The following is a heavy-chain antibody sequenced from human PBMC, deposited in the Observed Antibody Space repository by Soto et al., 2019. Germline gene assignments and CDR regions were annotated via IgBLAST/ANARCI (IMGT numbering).Heavy chain of an antibody. D-gene: IGHD2-15*01. Sequence: EVQLVESGGGLVQPGRSLRLSCAASGFTFDDYAMHWVRQAPGKGLEWVSGISWNSGSIGYADSVKGRFTISRDNAKNSLYLQMNSLRAEDTALYYCANSLGGPKGPLDRWGQGTLVTVSS. CDR2: ISWNSGSI. CDR3: ANSLGGPKGPLDR. J-gene: IGHJ4*02. CDR1: GFTFDDYA. V-gene: IGHV3-9*01.